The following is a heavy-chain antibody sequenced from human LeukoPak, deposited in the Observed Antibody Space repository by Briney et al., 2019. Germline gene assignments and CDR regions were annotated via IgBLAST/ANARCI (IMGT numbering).Heavy chain of an antibody. CDR1: GGSFSGYY. J-gene: IGHJ4*02. D-gene: IGHD1-26*01. CDR3: ARHNSGSYYVDY. Sequence: SETLSLTCAVYGGSFSGYYWSWIRQPPGKGLEWIGEINHSGSTNYNPSLKSRVTISVDTSKNQFSLKLSSVTAADTAVYYCARHNSGSYYVDYWGQGTLVTVSS. V-gene: IGHV4-34*01. CDR2: INHSGST.